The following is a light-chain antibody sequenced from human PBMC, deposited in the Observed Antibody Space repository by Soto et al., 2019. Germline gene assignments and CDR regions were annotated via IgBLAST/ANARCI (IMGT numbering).Light chain of an antibody. V-gene: IGKV1-39*01. CDR3: QQSHSTPPT. Sequence: DIQMTQSPSSLSAFVGDRVTITCRASQSITNYLNWYQQKPGKAPKLLIYAASSLQSGVPSRFSGSGSGTDFTITISSLQPEDFATYYCQQSHSTPPTFGQGTKVEIK. CDR1: QSITNY. J-gene: IGKJ1*01. CDR2: AAS.